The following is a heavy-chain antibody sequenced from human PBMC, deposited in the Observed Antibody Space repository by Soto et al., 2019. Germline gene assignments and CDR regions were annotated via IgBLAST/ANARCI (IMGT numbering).Heavy chain of an antibody. J-gene: IGHJ5*02. V-gene: IGHV4-59*01. CDR2: IYYSGST. D-gene: IGHD6-13*01. CDR1: GGSISSYY. Sequence: SETLSLTCTVSGGSISSYYWSWIRQPPGKGLEWIGYIYYSGSTNYNPSLKSRVTISVDTSKNQFSLKLSSVTAADTAVYYCASMGAIAAAAPGWFDPWGQGTLVTVSS. CDR3: ASMGAIAAAAPGWFDP.